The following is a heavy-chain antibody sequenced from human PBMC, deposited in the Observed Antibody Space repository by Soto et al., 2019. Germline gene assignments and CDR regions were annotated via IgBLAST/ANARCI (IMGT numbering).Heavy chain of an antibody. CDR3: ARAFLPAANYYYYFMDV. CDR1: GFTVSSNY. D-gene: IGHD2-2*01. V-gene: IGHV3-66*01. Sequence: GSLRLSCAASGFTVSSNYMSWVRQAPGKGLEWVSVIYSGGSTYYADSVKGRFTISRDNSKNTLYLQMNSLRAEDTAVYYCARAFLPAANYYYYFMDVWGKGTSVTVSS. J-gene: IGHJ6*03. CDR2: IYSGGST.